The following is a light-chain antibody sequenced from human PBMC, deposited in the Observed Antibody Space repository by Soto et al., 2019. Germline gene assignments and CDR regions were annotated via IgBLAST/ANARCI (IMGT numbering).Light chain of an antibody. CDR1: QNVSSSY. CDR3: QQYGSSPPCT. Sequence: EMVLTQSPGTLSLSPGERATRSCRASQNVSSSYLAWYQQKPGQAPRLLIYGASSRATGIPDRFSGSGSGTDFTLTISRLEPEDFAVYYCQQYGSSPPCTFGQGTKLEIK. CDR2: GAS. V-gene: IGKV3-20*01. J-gene: IGKJ2*02.